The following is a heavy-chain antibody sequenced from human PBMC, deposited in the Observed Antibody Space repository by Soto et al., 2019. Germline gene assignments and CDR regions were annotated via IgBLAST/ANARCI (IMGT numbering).Heavy chain of an antibody. Sequence: PGGSLRLSCAASGLPCISYGMHWVRQAPGKGLEWVAVISYDGSNKYYADSVKGRFTISRDNSKNTLYLQMNSLRAEDTAVYYCAKDQVGRVTTDAFDIWGQGTMVTVSS. V-gene: IGHV3-30*18. CDR3: AKDQVGRVTTDAFDI. D-gene: IGHD2-21*02. J-gene: IGHJ3*02. CDR1: GLPCISYG. CDR2: ISYDGSNK.